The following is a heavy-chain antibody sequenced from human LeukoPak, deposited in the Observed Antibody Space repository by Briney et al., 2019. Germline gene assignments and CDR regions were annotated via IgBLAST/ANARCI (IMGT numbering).Heavy chain of an antibody. CDR1: GASISSSSYY. CDR3: ARLRKGPYCSGGSCSSVPFDY. CDR2: IYYSGST. D-gene: IGHD2-15*01. J-gene: IGHJ4*02. Sequence: PSETLSLTCTVSGASISSSSYYWGWLRQPPGKGLEWIGSIYYSGSTYYNPSLKSRVTISVDTSKTQFSMKLSSVTAADTAVYYCARLRKGPYCSGGSCSSVPFDYWGQGTLVTVSS. V-gene: IGHV4-39*07.